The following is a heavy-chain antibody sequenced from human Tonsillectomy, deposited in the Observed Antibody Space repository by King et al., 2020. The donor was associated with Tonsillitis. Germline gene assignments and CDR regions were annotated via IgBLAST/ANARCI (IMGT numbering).Heavy chain of an antibody. J-gene: IGHJ4*02. V-gene: IGHV1-69*09. Sequence: QLVQSGAEVKKPGSSVKVSCKASGGTFSSYAISWVRQAPGQGLEWMGRIIAILGIANSAQKFQGIVTITADKSTSTAYMELTSLRSEDTAVYYCASNSVTSDFDYWGQGTLVTVSS. CDR3: ASNSVTSDFDY. D-gene: IGHD4-11*01. CDR2: IIAILGIA. CDR1: GGTFSSYA.